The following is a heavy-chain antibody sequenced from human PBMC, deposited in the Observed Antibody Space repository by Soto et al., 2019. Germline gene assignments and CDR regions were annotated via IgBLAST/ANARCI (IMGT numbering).Heavy chain of an antibody. CDR3: ARGGSGYTWFNEF. CDR2: IIPVFQTA. V-gene: IGHV1-69*13. Sequence: XSLKVSCKASGGLFSSYPISWVRQVPGQGLEWMGGIIPVFQTAYYTQRFQGRVTITADESTNTAYMELSSLRSEDTAIYYCARGGSGYTWFNEFWGQGTLVTVSS. J-gene: IGHJ4*02. CDR1: GGLFSSYP. D-gene: IGHD3-22*01.